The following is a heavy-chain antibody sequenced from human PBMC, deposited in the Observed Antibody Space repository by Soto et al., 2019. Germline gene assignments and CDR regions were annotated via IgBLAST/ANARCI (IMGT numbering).Heavy chain of an antibody. V-gene: IGHV1-3*01. CDR2: INAGNGNT. Sequence: ASVKLSCTASGYTFTIYAMHWVRQAPGQRLEWMGWINAGNGNTGYAQKFQGRVTMTRNTSISTAYMELSSLRSEDTAVYYCARARLYCTNGVCTPNGWFDPWGQGTLVTVSS. J-gene: IGHJ5*02. D-gene: IGHD2-8*01. CDR3: ARARLYCTNGVCTPNGWFDP. CDR1: GYTFTIYA.